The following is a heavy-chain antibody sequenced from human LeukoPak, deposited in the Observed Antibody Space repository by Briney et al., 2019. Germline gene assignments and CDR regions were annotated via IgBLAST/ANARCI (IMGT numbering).Heavy chain of an antibody. Sequence: GGSLRLSCAASGFTFSSYSMDWVRQAPGKGLEWVSSISSSSSYIYYADSVKGRFTMSRDNAKNSLYLQMSSLRAEDTAVYYCARAPYYYYDSGSGTRVTGNPDYWGQGTLVTVSS. CDR1: GFTFSSYS. V-gene: IGHV3-21*01. CDR2: ISSSSSYI. CDR3: ARAPYYYYDSGSGTRVTGNPDY. J-gene: IGHJ4*02. D-gene: IGHD3-10*01.